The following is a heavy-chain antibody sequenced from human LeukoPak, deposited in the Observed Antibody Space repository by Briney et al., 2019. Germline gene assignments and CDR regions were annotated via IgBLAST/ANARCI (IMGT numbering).Heavy chain of an antibody. CDR3: ARDKSGSDSARGAVIDI. CDR1: GFTFSSYT. V-gene: IGHV3-48*02. Sequence: PGGSLRLSCAASGFTFSSYTMNWVRKAPGKGLEWMSYISISSSIMYYADSVKGRFSISRDSAKNTLYLQMNSLRDEDTAVYYCARDKSGSDSARGAVIDICGQGAMVTVSS. D-gene: IGHD1-26*01. CDR2: ISISSSIM. J-gene: IGHJ3*02.